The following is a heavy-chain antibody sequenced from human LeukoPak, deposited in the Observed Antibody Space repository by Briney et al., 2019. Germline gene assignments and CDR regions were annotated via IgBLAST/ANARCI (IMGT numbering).Heavy chain of an antibody. CDR3: ASQRIDILTGCLAFDI. J-gene: IGHJ3*02. Sequence: PSETLSLTCAVYGGSFSGYYWGWIRQPPGKGLEWIGSIYYSGSTYYNPSLKSRVTISVDTSKNQFSLKLSSVTAADTAVYYCASQRIDILTGCLAFDIWGQGTMVTVSS. CDR2: IYYSGST. CDR1: GGSFSGYY. D-gene: IGHD3-9*01. V-gene: IGHV4-39*01.